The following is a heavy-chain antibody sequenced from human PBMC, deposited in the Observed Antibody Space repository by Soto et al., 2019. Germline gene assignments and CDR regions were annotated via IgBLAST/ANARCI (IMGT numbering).Heavy chain of an antibody. CDR3: ARETSGFCSGTSCPKTGDSAFDI. Sequence: GGSLRLSCAAFGFTVSDNYMSWVRQAPGKRLEWVSIIYSGGSTYYADSVKGRFTISRDISKNTLYLQMSSLRAEDTAVYYCARETSGFCSGTSCPKTGDSAFDIWGQGTMVTVSS. V-gene: IGHV3-66*01. CDR2: IYSGGST. CDR1: GFTVSDNY. D-gene: IGHD2-15*01. J-gene: IGHJ3*02.